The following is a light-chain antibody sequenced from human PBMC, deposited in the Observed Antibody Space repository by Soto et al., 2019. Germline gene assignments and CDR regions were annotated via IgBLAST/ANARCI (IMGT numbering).Light chain of an antibody. V-gene: IGLV2-23*02. CDR2: EVS. CDR1: SSNVGSYNL. CDR3: CSYAGSYTYV. J-gene: IGLJ1*01. Sequence: QSVLTQPASVSGSPGQSITISCTGTSSNVGSYNLVSWYQQHPGKAPKLMIYEVSKRPSGVSNRFSGSKSGNTASLTISGLQAGDEADYHCCSYAGSYTYVFGPGTKVTVL.